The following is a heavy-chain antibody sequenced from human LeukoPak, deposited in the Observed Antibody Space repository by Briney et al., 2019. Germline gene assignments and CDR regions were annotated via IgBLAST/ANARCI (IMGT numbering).Heavy chain of an antibody. Sequence: SETLSLTCTVSGGSISSGGYYWSWIRQHPGTGLEWIGYIYYSGSTYYNPSLKSRVTISVDTSKNQFSLKLSSVTAADTAVYYCARGTGTNLFYWGQGTLVTVSS. J-gene: IGHJ4*02. CDR2: IYYSGST. D-gene: IGHD1-7*01. CDR1: GGSISSGGYY. CDR3: ARGTGTNLFY. V-gene: IGHV4-31*03.